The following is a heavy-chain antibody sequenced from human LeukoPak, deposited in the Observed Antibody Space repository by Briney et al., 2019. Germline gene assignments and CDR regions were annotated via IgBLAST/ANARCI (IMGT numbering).Heavy chain of an antibody. CDR1: GFTFSSYW. V-gene: IGHV3-21*01. J-gene: IGHJ6*03. D-gene: IGHD2-21*02. CDR3: ARDGVTAMPYYYDYYMDV. CDR2: ISSSSSYI. Sequence: GGSLRLSCAASGFTFSSYWMHWVRQAPGKGLEWVSSISSSSSYIYYADSVKGRFTISRDNAKNSLYLQMNSLIAEDTAVYYCARDGVTAMPYYYDYYMDVWGKGTTVTVSS.